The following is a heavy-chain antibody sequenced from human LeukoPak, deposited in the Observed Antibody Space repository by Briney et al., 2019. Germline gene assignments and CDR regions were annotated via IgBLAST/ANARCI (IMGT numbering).Heavy chain of an antibody. CDR1: GYSFSSYW. D-gene: IGHD1-26*01. CDR3: ARGIVGATTWVDY. J-gene: IGHJ4*02. V-gene: IGHV5-51*01. CDR2: IYPGDSDT. Sequence: GESLKISCEGSGYSFSSYWIAWVRQMPGKGLEWMGIIYPGDSDTRYSPSFQGQVTISADKSISTAYLQWSSLKASDTAMYYCARGIVGATTWVDYWGQGTLVTVSS.